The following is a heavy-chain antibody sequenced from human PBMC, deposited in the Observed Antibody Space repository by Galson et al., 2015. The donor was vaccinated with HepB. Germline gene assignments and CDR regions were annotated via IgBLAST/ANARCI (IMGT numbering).Heavy chain of an antibody. CDR2: IDWDDDK. J-gene: IGHJ3*02. CDR3: ARMKPYSSGYDPGPPDI. CDR1: GFSLSTSGMC. D-gene: IGHD3-22*01. V-gene: IGHV2-70*11. Sequence: PALVKPTQTLTLTCTFSGFSLSTSGMCVGWIRQPPGKALEWLARIDWDDDKYYSTSLKTRLTISKDTSKNQVVLTMTNMDPVDTATYYCARMKPYSSGYDPGPPDIWGQGTMVTVSS.